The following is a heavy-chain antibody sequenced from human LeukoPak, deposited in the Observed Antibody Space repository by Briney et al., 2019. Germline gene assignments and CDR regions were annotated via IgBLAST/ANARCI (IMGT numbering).Heavy chain of an antibody. D-gene: IGHD5-12*01. Sequence: GGSLRLSCSASGFTFSSYAMHRVRQAPGKGLEYVSSISSNGGSTYYADSVKGRFTISRDNSKNTLFLQMSSLRTEDTAVYYCASPYSGYDYNFDHWGQGTLVTVSS. CDR1: GFTFSSYA. V-gene: IGHV3-64D*06. CDR3: ASPYSGYDYNFDH. CDR2: ISSNGGST. J-gene: IGHJ4*02.